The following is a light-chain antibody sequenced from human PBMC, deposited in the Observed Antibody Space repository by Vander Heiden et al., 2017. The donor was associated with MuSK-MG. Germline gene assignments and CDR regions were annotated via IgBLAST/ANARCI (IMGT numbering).Light chain of an antibody. V-gene: IGLV1-36*01. CDR3: AASDDSRNCRV. CDR1: SSNIGNNA. Sequence: QSVLTQPPSVSEAPRQRVTISCSGSSSNIGNNAVNWYQQLPGKAPKLLIYYDDLRPSGVPDRFSGSKSGTSASLATSGLQAEEEADYYCAASDDSRNCRVFGGGTKLTVL. J-gene: IGLJ3*02. CDR2: YDD.